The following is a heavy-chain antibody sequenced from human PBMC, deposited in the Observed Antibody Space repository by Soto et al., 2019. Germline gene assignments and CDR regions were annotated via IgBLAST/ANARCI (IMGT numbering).Heavy chain of an antibody. CDR2: INAGNGNT. D-gene: IGHD6-19*01. Sequence: ASVKVSCKASGYTFTSYAMHWVRQAPGQRLEWMGWINAGNGNTKYSQKFQGRVTITRDTSASTAYMELSSLRSEDTAVYYCARDLGIAVAGIRSNYFDYWGQGTLVTV. V-gene: IGHV1-3*01. CDR3: ARDLGIAVAGIRSNYFDY. CDR1: GYTFTSYA. J-gene: IGHJ4*02.